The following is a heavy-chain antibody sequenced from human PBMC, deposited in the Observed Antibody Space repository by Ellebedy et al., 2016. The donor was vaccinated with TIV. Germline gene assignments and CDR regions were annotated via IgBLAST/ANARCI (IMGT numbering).Heavy chain of an antibody. CDR3: ARDLRGYRRSFDV. D-gene: IGHD3-22*01. Sequence: GESLKISXAASGFDLSNYHMNWVRQAPGKGLEWVSYISSSSSTIFYSDSVKGRITISRDNAKNSLFLQMNSLRAEDTAVYYCARDLRGYRRSFDVWGQGTMVTVSS. V-gene: IGHV3-48*01. J-gene: IGHJ3*01. CDR2: ISSSSSTI. CDR1: GFDLSNYH.